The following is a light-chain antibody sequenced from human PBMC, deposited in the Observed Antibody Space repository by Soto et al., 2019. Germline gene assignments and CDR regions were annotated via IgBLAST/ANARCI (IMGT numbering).Light chain of an antibody. V-gene: IGKV3-20*01. Sequence: IVLTRSPGTLSLSPGERATLSCRASQSVSNNYLAWYQQKPGQAPRLLIYGASNRATGIPDRFSGSGSGTDFTLTISRLEPEDFAVYYCQQYGSSGTFGQGTKVDI. CDR2: GAS. J-gene: IGKJ1*01. CDR1: QSVSNNY. CDR3: QQYGSSGT.